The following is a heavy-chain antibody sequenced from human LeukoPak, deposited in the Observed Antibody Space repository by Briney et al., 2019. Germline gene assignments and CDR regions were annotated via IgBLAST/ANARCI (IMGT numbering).Heavy chain of an antibody. CDR2: INHSGST. J-gene: IGHJ4*02. Sequence: ESSETLSLTCAVYGGSFSGYYWSWIRQPPGKGLEWIGEINHSGSTNYNPSLKSRVTISVDTSKNQFSLKLSSVTAADTAVYYCARDPDYYGSSFWGQGTLVTVSS. V-gene: IGHV4-34*01. D-gene: IGHD3-10*01. CDR3: ARDPDYYGSSF. CDR1: GGSFSGYY.